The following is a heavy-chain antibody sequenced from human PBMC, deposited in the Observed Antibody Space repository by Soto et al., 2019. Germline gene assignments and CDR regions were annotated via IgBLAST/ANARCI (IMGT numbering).Heavy chain of an antibody. D-gene: IGHD6-13*01. J-gene: IGHJ5*02. CDR1: GYSFTSYW. CDR2: IDPSDSYT. V-gene: IGHV5-10-1*01. CDR3: ARWGSNSWYFFDP. Sequence: GESLKISCKGSGYSFTSYWIGWVRQMPGKGLEWIGRIDPSDSYTDYSPSFQGHVTISADKSISTAYLQWSSLRASDTAMYYCARWGSNSWYFFDPWGQGTLVTVSS.